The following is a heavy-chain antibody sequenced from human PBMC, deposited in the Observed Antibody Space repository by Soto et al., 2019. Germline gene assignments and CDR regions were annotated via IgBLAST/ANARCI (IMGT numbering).Heavy chain of an antibody. CDR2: IRSKTYGGTT. V-gene: IGHV3-49*03. Sequence: GGSLRLSCATSGFTFSDHAMSWFRQAPGKGLEWVGFIRSKTYGGTTEHAASVKGRFTISRDDSKGIAYLQMNSLKTEDTAVYYCAKGFYYDSLTGLDYWGQGTLVTVSS. J-gene: IGHJ4*02. CDR1: GFTFSDHA. CDR3: AKGFYYDSLTGLDY. D-gene: IGHD3-9*01.